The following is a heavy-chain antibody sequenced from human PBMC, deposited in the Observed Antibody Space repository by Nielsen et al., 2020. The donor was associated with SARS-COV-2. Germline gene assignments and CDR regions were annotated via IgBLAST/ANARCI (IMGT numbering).Heavy chain of an antibody. J-gene: IGHJ4*02. Sequence: SETLSLTCTVSGCSISSYYWSWIRQPPGKGLEWIGYIYYSGSTNYNPSLKSRVTISVDTSKNQFSLKLSSVTAADTAVYYCARAGEDSTTWYISYWGQGTLVTVSS. D-gene: IGHD6-13*01. V-gene: IGHV4-59*01. CDR3: ARAGEDSTTWYISY. CDR1: GCSISSYY. CDR2: IYYSGST.